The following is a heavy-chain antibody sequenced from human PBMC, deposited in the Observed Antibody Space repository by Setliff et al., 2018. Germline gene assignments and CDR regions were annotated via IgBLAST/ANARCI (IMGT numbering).Heavy chain of an antibody. CDR1: GGSISSSSYY. Sequence: KPSETLSLTCTVSGGSISSSSYYWGWIRQPPGKGLEWIGSIYYSGSTYYNPSLKSRVTISVDTSKNQFSLKLSSVTAADTAVYYCARQNYNFWSGYYTPHYYYYMDVWGKGTTVTVSS. CDR3: ARQNYNFWSGYYTPHYYYYMDV. V-gene: IGHV4-39*01. D-gene: IGHD3-3*01. CDR2: IYYSGST. J-gene: IGHJ6*03.